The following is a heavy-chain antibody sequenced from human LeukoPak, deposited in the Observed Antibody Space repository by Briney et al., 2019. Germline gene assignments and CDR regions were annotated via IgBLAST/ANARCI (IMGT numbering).Heavy chain of an antibody. D-gene: IGHD3-22*01. CDR1: GYTFSSYD. CDR2: MNPNSGNT. V-gene: IGHV1-8*01. J-gene: IGHJ1*01. Sequence: ASVKVSCKASGYTFSSYDINWVRQATGQGLEWMGLMNPNSGNTGYAQKFQGRVTMTRNTSISTAYVALSSLRSEDTAVYYCARGLRDSSGREYFQHWGQGTLVTVSS. CDR3: ARGLRDSSGREYFQH.